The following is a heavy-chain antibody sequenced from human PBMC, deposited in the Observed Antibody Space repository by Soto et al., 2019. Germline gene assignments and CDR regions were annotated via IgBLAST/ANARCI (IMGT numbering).Heavy chain of an antibody. D-gene: IGHD3-9*01. J-gene: IGHJ4*02. CDR2: INPNGGSS. V-gene: IGHV1-46*01. CDR1: GYTFSNYY. Sequence: QVHLVQSGAEVKKPGASVKVSCKASGYTFSNYYVHWVRQAPGQGLEWMGLINPNGGSSTYAQKFQGRVTMTRYTSTTTVYMELSSLRSEDSAVYYCARKLRYYDILAGLDYWGQGTLVSVSS. CDR3: ARKLRYYDILAGLDY.